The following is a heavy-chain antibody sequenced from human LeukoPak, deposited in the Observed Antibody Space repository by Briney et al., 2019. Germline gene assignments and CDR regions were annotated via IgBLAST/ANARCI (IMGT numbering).Heavy chain of an antibody. CDR2: INHSGST. V-gene: IGHV4-34*01. J-gene: IGHJ4*02. D-gene: IGHD3-22*01. CDR3: ARGNYYDSSHDY. Sequence: SETLSLTCAVYGGSFSGYYWSWIRQPPGKGLEWIGEINHSGSTNYNPSLKSRVTISVDRSKNQFSLKLSSVTAADTAVYYCARGNYYDSSHDYWGQGTLVTVSS. CDR1: GGSFSGYY.